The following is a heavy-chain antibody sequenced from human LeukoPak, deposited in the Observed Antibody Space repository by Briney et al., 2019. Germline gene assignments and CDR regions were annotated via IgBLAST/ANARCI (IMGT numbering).Heavy chain of an antibody. CDR2: IYTSGST. J-gene: IGHJ6*02. D-gene: IGHD3-3*01. V-gene: IGHV4-61*02. CDR1: GGSISSGSYD. Sequence: PSQTLSLTCTVAGGSISSGSYDWGWIRQSAGRGLEWIARIYTSGSTNYNPSLKSRVPISVDTSKNQFSPKLSSVTAADTAVYYCARDSLYDFWSGYFPQGMDVWGQGTTVTVSS. CDR3: ARDSLYDFWSGYFPQGMDV.